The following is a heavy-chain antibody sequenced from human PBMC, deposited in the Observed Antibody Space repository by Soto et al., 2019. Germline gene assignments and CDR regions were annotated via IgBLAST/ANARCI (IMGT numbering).Heavy chain of an antibody. J-gene: IGHJ5*02. CDR3: ARDYSNPRGRFDP. CDR2: INQDGSEK. D-gene: IGHD4-4*01. Sequence: EVQLVQSGGGLVQPGGSLRLSCAASGFTSSGYWMTWVRQPPGKGLEWVANINQDGSEKYYVDSVKGRFTISRDNAKDSLYLQMNSLRAKDTAIYYCARDYSNPRGRFDPWGQGTLVTVSS. CDR1: GFTSSGYW. V-gene: IGHV3-7*01.